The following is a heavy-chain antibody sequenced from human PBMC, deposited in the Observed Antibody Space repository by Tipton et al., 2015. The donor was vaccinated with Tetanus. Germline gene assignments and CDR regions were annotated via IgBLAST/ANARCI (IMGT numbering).Heavy chain of an antibody. J-gene: IGHJ4*02. CDR1: GGSISRGDYS. D-gene: IGHD3-3*01. CDR3: ARANYDFPKKGPFDS. V-gene: IGHV4-30-2*01. Sequence: LRLSCVVSGGSISRGDYSWSWIRQPPGKGLEWIGDISHSGSTYYNPSLKSRVTISVDRSKNQFTLKLTSVTAADTAVYYCARANYDFPKKGPFDSWGQGTLVIVSS. CDR2: ISHSGST.